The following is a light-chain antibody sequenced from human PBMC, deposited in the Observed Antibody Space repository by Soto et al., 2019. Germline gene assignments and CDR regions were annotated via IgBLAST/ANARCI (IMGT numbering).Light chain of an antibody. V-gene: IGKV1-27*01. Sequence: DIQMTQSPSSLSASLGDRVTITCRASQGISNFLAWYQQRPGKVPELLIYAASTLQAGVPSRFSGSGSGTDFTLTINSLQPEYVATYYCQKYSGAPYALGQGTKLEI. CDR1: QGISNF. J-gene: IGKJ2*01. CDR3: QKYSGAPYA. CDR2: AAS.